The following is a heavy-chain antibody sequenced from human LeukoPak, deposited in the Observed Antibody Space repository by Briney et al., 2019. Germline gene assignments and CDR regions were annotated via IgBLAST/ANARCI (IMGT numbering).Heavy chain of an antibody. D-gene: IGHD2-2*01. Sequence: SETLSLTCTVSGGSISSSSYYWGWIRQPPGKGLEWIGSIYYSGSTYYNPSLKSRVTISVDTSKNQFSLKLSSVTAADPAVYYCARATGYCSSTSCNNWFDPWGQGTLVTVSS. J-gene: IGHJ5*02. CDR1: GGSISSSSYY. CDR3: ARATGYCSSTSCNNWFDP. V-gene: IGHV4-39*01. CDR2: IYYSGST.